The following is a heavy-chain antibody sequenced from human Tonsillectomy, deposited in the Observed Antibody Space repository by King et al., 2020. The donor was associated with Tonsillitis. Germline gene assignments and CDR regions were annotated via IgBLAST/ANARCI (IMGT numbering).Heavy chain of an antibody. V-gene: IGHV3-15*01. CDR3: TTGGAYAFDI. J-gene: IGHJ3*02. D-gene: IGHD3-16*01. CDR1: GFTFSNAW. CDR2: IKSKTDGGKT. Sequence: VQLVESGGGLVKPGGSLRLSCAASGFTFSNAWMSWVRQAPGKGLEWVGRIKSKTDGGKTDYAAPVKGRFTISRDDSKNTLYLQMNSLKTEDTAVYYCTTGGAYAFDIWGQGTMVTVSS.